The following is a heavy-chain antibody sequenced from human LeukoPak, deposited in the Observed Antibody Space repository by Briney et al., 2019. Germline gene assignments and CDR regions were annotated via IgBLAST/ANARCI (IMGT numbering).Heavy chain of an antibody. Sequence: PGGSLRLSCAASGFTFSSYAMHWVRQAPGKGLEWVAVISYDGSNKYYADSVKGRFTISRDNSKNTLYLQMNSLRAEDTAVYYCAKTLGYCSGGSCSDHDYWGQGTLVTVSS. D-gene: IGHD2-15*01. CDR1: GFTFSSYA. CDR2: ISYDGSNK. J-gene: IGHJ4*02. CDR3: AKTLGYCSGGSCSDHDY. V-gene: IGHV3-30-3*01.